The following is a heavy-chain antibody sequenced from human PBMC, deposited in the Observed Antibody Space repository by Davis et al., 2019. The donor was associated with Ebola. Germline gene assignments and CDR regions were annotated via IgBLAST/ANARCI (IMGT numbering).Heavy chain of an antibody. V-gene: IGHV4-39*01. J-gene: IGHJ5*02. D-gene: IGHD4-17*01. CDR2: LFYDGST. Sequence: MPSETLSLTCTVSGGSITSFRNYWAWIRQPPGKGPEWIGSLFYDGSTYYNASLESRVTISVDTSENQFSLKLSSVTAADTAVYYCTRAYGEGSGTFDPWGQGTLVTVSS. CDR3: TRAYGEGSGTFDP. CDR1: GGSITSFRNY.